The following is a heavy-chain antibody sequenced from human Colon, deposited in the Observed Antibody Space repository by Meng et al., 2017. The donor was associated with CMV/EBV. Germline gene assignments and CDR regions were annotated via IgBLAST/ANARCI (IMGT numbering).Heavy chain of an antibody. CDR2: INPNSGDT. CDR1: EYTFTCDL. D-gene: IGHD3-3*01. Sequence: VLLMQAGAEMRDPAASVQCCCKSSEYTFTCDLIHWVRQAPGQGLELMGWINPNSGDTYYAQKYEVGVTMTRDASITTAYLELSSLKSDDTAVYYCGTFGGDFDYWGQGTLVTVSS. J-gene: IGHJ4*02. V-gene: IGHV1-2*02. CDR3: GTFGGDFDY.